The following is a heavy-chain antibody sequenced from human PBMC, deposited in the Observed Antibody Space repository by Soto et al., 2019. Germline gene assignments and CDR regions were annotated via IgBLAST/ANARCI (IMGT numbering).Heavy chain of an antibody. D-gene: IGHD2-2*01. CDR2: ISDSGATK. CDR1: GFTFSNCG. J-gene: IGHJ6*02. CDR3: ARCSRNRCYSYGVEV. V-gene: IGHV3-48*02. Sequence: EVQLVESGGGLVQPGGSLRLSCAASGFTFSNCGMNWVRQTPGKGLEWVSYISDSGATKHYADSVKGRFTISRDNGKDSLYLQMNSLRDEDTAVYFCARCSRNRCYSYGVEVWGQGATVTVS.